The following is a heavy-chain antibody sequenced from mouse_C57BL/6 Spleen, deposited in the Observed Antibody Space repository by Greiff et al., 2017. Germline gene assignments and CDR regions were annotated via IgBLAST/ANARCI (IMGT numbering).Heavy chain of an antibody. Sequence: EVQLVESGGGLVKPGGSLKLSCAASGFTFSDYGMHWVRQAPEKGLEWVAYISSGSSTIYYADTVKSRFTISRDNAKNTLFLQMTSLRSEDTAMYYCARNYYGSRRYYYAMDYWGQGTSVTVSS. CDR3: ARNYYGSRRYYYAMDY. CDR2: ISSGSSTI. D-gene: IGHD1-1*01. V-gene: IGHV5-17*01. CDR1: GFTFSDYG. J-gene: IGHJ4*01.